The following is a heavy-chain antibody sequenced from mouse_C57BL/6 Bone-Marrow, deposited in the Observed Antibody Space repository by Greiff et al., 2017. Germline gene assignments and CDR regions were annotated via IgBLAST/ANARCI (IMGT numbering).Heavy chain of an antibody. CDR2: IDPENGDT. J-gene: IGHJ2*01. CDR3: TTWRGDYCDD. CDR1: GFNIKDDY. Sequence: VQLQQSGAELVRPGASVKLSCTASGFNIKDDYMHWVKQRPEQGLEWIGWIDPENGDTEYASKFQGKATITADTSSSTAYLQLSSLTSEDTAVYYCTTWRGDYCDDWGQGTTLTVSS. V-gene: IGHV14-4*01.